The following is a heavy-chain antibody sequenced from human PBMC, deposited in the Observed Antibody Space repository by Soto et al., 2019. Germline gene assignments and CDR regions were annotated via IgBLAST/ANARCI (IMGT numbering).Heavy chain of an antibody. J-gene: IGHJ5*02. V-gene: IGHV4-59*01. CDR1: VASITDNY. CDR3: ARALDYDFWGGRNWFDP. Sequence: QVQLQQSRPGLVRPSEALTLTCDVSVASITDNYWSWIRQAPGQGPEWIGYVHYIGLANYNPSLRRGFTIEMETCKKRLFLRVDSLTSEDTAVYYCARALDYDFWGGRNWFDPWGQGILVTVSS. CDR2: VHYIGLA. D-gene: IGHD3-3*01.